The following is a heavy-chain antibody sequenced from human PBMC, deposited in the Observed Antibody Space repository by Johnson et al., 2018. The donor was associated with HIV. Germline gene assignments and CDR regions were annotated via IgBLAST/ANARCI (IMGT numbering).Heavy chain of an antibody. D-gene: IGHD2-2*02. CDR3: VRDVLYSRVKVAALDI. CDR1: GFTFSSYA. J-gene: IGHJ3*02. V-gene: IGHV3-30-3*01. Sequence: QEKLVESGGGVVQPGGSLRLSCAASGFTFSSYAMHWVRQAPGKGLEWVAVISYDGSNKYYADSVKGRFTISRDNSKNTLYLQMNSLGAEDTAFYYCVRDVLYSRVKVAALDIWGQGTVVTVSS. CDR2: ISYDGSNK.